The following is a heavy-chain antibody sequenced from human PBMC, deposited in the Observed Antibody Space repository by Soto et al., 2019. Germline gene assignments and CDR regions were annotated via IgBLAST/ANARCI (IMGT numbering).Heavy chain of an antibody. J-gene: IGHJ6*02. CDR3: ALRYCSGGSCYSGGMDV. Sequence: EVQLVESGGGLVKPGGSLGLSGAASGFTSSSYTMTWFRQAPGRGLEGASSISSSSSYIYYADSVKGRFTISRDNAKNSLYLQMNSLRAEDTAVYYCALRYCSGGSCYSGGMDVWGQGTTVTVSS. CDR1: GFTSSSYT. D-gene: IGHD2-15*01. V-gene: IGHV3-21*01. CDR2: ISSSSSYI.